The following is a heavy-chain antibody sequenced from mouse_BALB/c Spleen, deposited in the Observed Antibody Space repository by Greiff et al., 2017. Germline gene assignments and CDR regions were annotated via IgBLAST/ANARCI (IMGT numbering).Heavy chain of an antibody. J-gene: IGHJ4*01. CDR1: GYTFTSYW. CDR3: ARLDIYYYGSSYHAMDY. D-gene: IGHD1-1*01. Sequence: VQLQQPGAELVKPGASVKLSCKASGYTFTSYWMHWVKQRPGQGLEWIGEINPSNGRTNYNEKFKSKATLTVDKSSSTAYMQLSSLTSEDSAVYYCARLDIYYYGSSYHAMDYWGQGTSVTVSS. CDR2: INPSNGRT. V-gene: IGHV1S81*02.